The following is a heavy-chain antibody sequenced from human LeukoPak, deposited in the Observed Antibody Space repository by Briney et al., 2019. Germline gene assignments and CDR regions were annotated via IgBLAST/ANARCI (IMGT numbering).Heavy chain of an antibody. CDR2: ISWNSGSI. J-gene: IGHJ6*02. CDR3: AKGGYRNYYYGMDV. Sequence: PGGSLRLSCADSGFTFDDYAMHWVRQAPGKGLEWVSGISWNSGSIGYADSVKGRFTISRDNAKNSLYLQMNSLRAEDTALYYCAKGGYRNYYYGMDVWGQGTMVTVSS. D-gene: IGHD5-18*01. V-gene: IGHV3-9*01. CDR1: GFTFDDYA.